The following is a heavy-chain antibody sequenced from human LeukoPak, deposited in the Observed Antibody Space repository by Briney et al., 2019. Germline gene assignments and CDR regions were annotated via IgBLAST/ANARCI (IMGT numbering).Heavy chain of an antibody. V-gene: IGHV3-23*01. Sequence: PGGSLRLSCAASGFTFSSYAMSWVHQAPGKGLEWVSAISGSGGSTYYADSVKGRFTISRDNSKNTLYLQMNSLRAEDTAVYYCAKLGSSTSWDYYFDYWGQGTLVTVSS. J-gene: IGHJ4*02. CDR2: ISGSGGST. D-gene: IGHD2-2*01. CDR3: AKLGSSTSWDYYFDY. CDR1: GFTFSSYA.